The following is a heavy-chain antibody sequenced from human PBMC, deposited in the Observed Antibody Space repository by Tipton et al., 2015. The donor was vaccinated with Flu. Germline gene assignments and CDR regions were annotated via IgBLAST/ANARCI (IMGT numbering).Heavy chain of an antibody. CDR3: TKVIPELVAGLDS. V-gene: IGHV3-23*01. J-gene: IGHJ4*02. D-gene: IGHD6-19*01. CDR2: VGGGGGPK. CDR1: GFTFSSYA. Sequence: GSLRLSCAASGFTFSSYAMTWVRQAPGQGLEWVASVGGGGGPKYFADSVKGRFTISRDFSKNTLYLQMNSLRAEDTAIYYCTKVIPELVAGLDSWGQGTLVTVSS.